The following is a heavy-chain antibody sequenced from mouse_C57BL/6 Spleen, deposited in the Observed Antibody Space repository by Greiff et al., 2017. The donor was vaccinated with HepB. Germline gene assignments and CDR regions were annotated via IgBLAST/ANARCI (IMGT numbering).Heavy chain of an antibody. J-gene: IGHJ1*03. CDR1: GYTFTSYW. CDR2: INPSSGYT. CDR3: ARSEAYGSSYEGYWYFDV. Sequence: QVQLQQSGAELAKPGASVKLSCKASGYTFTSYWMHWVKQRPGQGLEWIGYINPSSGYTKYNQKFKDKATLTADKSSSTAYMQLSSLTYEDSAVYYCARSEAYGSSYEGYWYFDVWGTGTTVTVSS. D-gene: IGHD1-1*01. V-gene: IGHV1-7*01.